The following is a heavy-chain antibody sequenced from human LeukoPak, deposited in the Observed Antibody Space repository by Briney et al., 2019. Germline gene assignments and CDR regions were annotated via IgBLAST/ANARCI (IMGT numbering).Heavy chain of an antibody. J-gene: IGHJ4*02. CDR3: ARLPHRAVGLPFDY. Sequence: GGSLRLSCAASGFTFSSYSMNWVRQAPGKGLEWVSSISSSSSYIYYADSVKGRFTISRDNAKNSLYLQMNSLRAEDTAVYYCARLPHRAVGLPFDYWGQGTLVTVSS. V-gene: IGHV3-21*01. CDR1: GFTFSSYS. D-gene: IGHD6-19*01. CDR2: ISSSSSYI.